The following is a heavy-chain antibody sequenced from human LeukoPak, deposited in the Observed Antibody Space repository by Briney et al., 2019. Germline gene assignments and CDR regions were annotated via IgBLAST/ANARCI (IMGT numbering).Heavy chain of an antibody. Sequence: SRTSYADSVKGRFTISRDNAKTTLYLQVNSLRDEDTAVYYCTRGGFDFWGQGTLVTVSS. CDR3: TRGGFDF. V-gene: IGHV3-74*01. J-gene: IGHJ4*02. CDR2: SRT.